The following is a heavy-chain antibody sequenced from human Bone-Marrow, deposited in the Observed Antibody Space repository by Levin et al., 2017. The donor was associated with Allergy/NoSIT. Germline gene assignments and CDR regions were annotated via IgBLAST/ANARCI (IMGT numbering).Heavy chain of an antibody. J-gene: IGHJ4*02. V-gene: IGHV3-20*04. CDR2: INWNGGST. D-gene: IGHD3-22*01. CDR1: GFTFDNYG. Sequence: GGSLRLSCAASGFTFDNYGMSWVRQAPGKGLEWVSGINWNGGSTGYADSVKGRFTISRDNAKNSLYLQMNSLRVEDTALYYCAGGINPPDTYQSSGSYYFDYWGQGALVTVSS. CDR3: AGGINPPDTYQSSGSYYFDY.